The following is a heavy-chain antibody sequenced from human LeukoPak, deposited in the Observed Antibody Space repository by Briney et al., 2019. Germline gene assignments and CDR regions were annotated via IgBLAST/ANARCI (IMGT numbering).Heavy chain of an antibody. CDR1: GGSISSSSYY. V-gene: IGHV4-61*01. Sequence: SETLSPTCTVSGGSISSSSYYWSWIRQPPGKGLEWIGYIYYSGSTNYNPSLKSRVTISVDTSKNQFSLKLSSVTAADTAVYYCARDRYYDFWSGYGYYYMDVWGKGTTVTVSS. CDR3: ARDRYYDFWSGYGYYYMDV. CDR2: IYYSGST. D-gene: IGHD3-3*01. J-gene: IGHJ6*03.